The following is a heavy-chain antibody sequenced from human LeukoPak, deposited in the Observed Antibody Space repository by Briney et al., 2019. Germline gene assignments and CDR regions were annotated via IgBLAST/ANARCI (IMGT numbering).Heavy chain of an antibody. CDR3: ARSFGSYFSYMDV. Sequence: GSLRLSCAASGFTFSSYAMHWVRQAPGKGLEFVSAISGNGGSTYYANSVKGRFTISRDNSKNTLYLQMGSLRAEDMAVYCCARSFGSYFSYMDVWGKGTTVTVSS. J-gene: IGHJ6*03. V-gene: IGHV3-64*01. CDR1: GFTFSSYA. CDR2: ISGNGGST. D-gene: IGHD1-26*01.